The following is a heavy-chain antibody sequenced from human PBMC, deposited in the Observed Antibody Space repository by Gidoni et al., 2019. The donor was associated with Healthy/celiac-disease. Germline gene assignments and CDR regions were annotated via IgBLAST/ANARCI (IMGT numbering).Heavy chain of an antibody. J-gene: IGHJ6*02. CDR1: GFTFSSYW. V-gene: IGHV3-7*01. D-gene: IGHD3-3*01. CDR2: IKQDGSEK. Sequence: EVQLVESGAGLVQPGGSLRLSCAASGFTFSSYWMSWVRQAPGKGLEWVANIKQDGSEKYYVDSVKGRFTISRDNAKNSLYLQMNSLRAEDTAVYYCARGEGSGFWSGYYINYYYYYGMDVWGQGTTVTVSS. CDR3: ARGEGSGFWSGYYINYYYYYGMDV.